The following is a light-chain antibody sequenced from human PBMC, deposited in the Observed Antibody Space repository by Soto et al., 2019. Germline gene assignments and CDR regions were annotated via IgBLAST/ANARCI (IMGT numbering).Light chain of an antibody. CDR3: QQYGSSPLT. Sequence: EIVLTQSPGTLSLSPGERATLSCRASQSVSSSYLAWYQQKPGQAPRLLIYGASSRATGIQDRFSGSGSGTDFTLTISRLEPEDFAVYYCQQYGSSPLTFGQGTKVEIK. V-gene: IGKV3-20*01. CDR2: GAS. CDR1: QSVSSSY. J-gene: IGKJ1*01.